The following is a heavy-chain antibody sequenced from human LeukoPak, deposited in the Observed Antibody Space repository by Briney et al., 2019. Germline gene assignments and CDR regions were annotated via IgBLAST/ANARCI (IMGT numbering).Heavy chain of an antibody. J-gene: IGHJ4*02. CDR1: GGSFSGYY. V-gene: IGHV4-34*01. CDR3: ASDSSGWYARLGY. CDR2: INHSGST. D-gene: IGHD6-19*01. Sequence: PSETLPLTCAVYGGSFSGYYWSWIRQPPGKGLEWIGEINHSGSTNYNPSLKSRVTISVDTSKNQFSLKLSSVTAADTAVYYCASDSSGWYARLGYWGQGTLVTVSS.